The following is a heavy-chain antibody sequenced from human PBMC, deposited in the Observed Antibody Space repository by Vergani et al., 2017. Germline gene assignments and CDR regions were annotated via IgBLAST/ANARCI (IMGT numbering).Heavy chain of an antibody. J-gene: IGHJ6*02. Sequence: QITLKESGPTLVKPTQTLTLTCTFSGFSLSTSGVGVGWIRQPPGKALEWLALIYWNDDKRYSPSLKSRLTITKDTSKNQLVLTMTNMDHVDTATYYCAHETITYYYYYGMDVWGQGTTVTVSS. CDR3: AHETITYYYYYGMDV. D-gene: IGHD3-3*01. CDR2: IYWNDDK. V-gene: IGHV2-5*01. CDR1: GFSLSTSGVG.